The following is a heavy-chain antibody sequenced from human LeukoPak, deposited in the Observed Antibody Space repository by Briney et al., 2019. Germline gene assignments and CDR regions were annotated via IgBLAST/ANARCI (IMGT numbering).Heavy chain of an antibody. CDR3: ASGIAVAYYYYYMDV. V-gene: IGHV1-8*01. J-gene: IGHJ6*03. D-gene: IGHD6-19*01. CDR2: MNPNSGNT. Sequence: ASVKVSCKASGYTFTSYDINWVRQATGQGLEWMGWMNPNSGNTGYAQKFQGRVTMTKNTSISTAYMELSSLRSEDTAVYYCASGIAVAYYYYYMDVWGEGTTVTVSS. CDR1: GYTFTSYD.